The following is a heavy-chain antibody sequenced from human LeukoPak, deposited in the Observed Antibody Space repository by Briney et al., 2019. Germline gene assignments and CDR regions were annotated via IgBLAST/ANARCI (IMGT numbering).Heavy chain of an antibody. CDR1: GGSISSYH. V-gene: IGHV4-59*08. CDR2: IQYSGST. CDR3: ASLIYDSSGYYFDK. J-gene: IGHJ4*02. Sequence: PSETLSLTCTVSGGSISSYHWSWIRQSPGKGLEWMGYIQYSGSTNRNPSLKSRVTISVDTSKNQFSLKLSSVTAADTAVYYCASLIYDSSGYYFDKWGQGTPVTVSS. D-gene: IGHD3-22*01.